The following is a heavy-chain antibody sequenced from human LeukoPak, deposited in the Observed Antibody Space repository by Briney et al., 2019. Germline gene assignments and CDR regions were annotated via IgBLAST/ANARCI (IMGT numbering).Heavy chain of an antibody. Sequence: PGGSLRLSCAASGFTFSSYAMSWVRQAPGKGLEWVSAISGSGGSTYYADSVKGRFTISRDNSKNTLYLQMNGLRAEDTAVYYCATSYSSSSGPFDSWGQGTLVTVSS. D-gene: IGHD6-6*01. V-gene: IGHV3-23*01. J-gene: IGHJ4*02. CDR3: ATSYSSSSGPFDS. CDR1: GFTFSSYA. CDR2: ISGSGGST.